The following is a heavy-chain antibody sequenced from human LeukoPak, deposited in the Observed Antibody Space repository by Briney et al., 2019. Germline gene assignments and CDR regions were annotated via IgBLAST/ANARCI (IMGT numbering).Heavy chain of an antibody. V-gene: IGHV3-64*01. Sequence: PGGSVRLSCAASGFTFSSYAMHWVRQAPGKGLEYVSAISSNGGSTYYANSVKGRFTISRDNSKNTLYLQMGSLRAEDMAVYYCARDGVPGTYYYYYMDVWGKGTTVTVSS. CDR1: GFTFSSYA. CDR2: ISSNGGST. CDR3: ARDGVPGTYYYYYMDV. J-gene: IGHJ6*03. D-gene: IGHD1-1*01.